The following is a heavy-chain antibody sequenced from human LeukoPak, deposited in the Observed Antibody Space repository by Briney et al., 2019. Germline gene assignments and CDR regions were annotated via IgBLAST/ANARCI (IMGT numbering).Heavy chain of an antibody. J-gene: IGHJ4*02. CDR1: GYTFTGYY. CDR3: ARAVEMATIAGYLQYYFDY. V-gene: IGHV1-2*02. D-gene: IGHD5-24*01. CDR2: INTKSGST. Sequence: ASVKVSCKASGYTFTGYYMHWVRQAPGQGLGWMGWINTKSGSTNYAQKFQGRVTMTRDTSISTAYMELSRLRSDDTAVYYCARAVEMATIAGYLQYYFDYWGQGTLVTVSS.